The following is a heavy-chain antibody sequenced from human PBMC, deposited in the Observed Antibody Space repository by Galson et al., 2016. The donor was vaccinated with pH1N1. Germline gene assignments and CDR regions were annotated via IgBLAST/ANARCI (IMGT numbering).Heavy chain of an antibody. J-gene: IGHJ3*02. Sequence: QSGAEVTKPGESLKISCKGSGYSSSSSWIGWVRQVPGKGLEWMGIIYLGGSHIRYSPSFQGQVTISADKSINIVYLQWSSLKASDTAIYYCARQNDYGDYRGDAFDIWGQGTMVIVSS. CDR1: GYSSSSSW. V-gene: IGHV5-51*01. D-gene: IGHD4-17*01. CDR3: ARQNDYGDYRGDAFDI. CDR2: IYLGGSHI.